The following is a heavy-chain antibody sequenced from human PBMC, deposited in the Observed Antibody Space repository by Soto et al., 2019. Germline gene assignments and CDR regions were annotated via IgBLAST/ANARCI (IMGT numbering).Heavy chain of an antibody. CDR2: FSLSGTT. V-gene: IGHV4-4*07. J-gene: IGHJ4*02. CDR1: GASITGSSY. D-gene: IGHD2-8*02. CDR3: ARGMTPPGAPAWYYFDS. Sequence: SETLSLTCTVSGASITGSSYWSWIRQPAGKGLEWIGRFSLSGTTNYNPSLRSRVTMSADVSKNQFSLRLTSGTAADTALYYCARGMTPPGAPAWYYFDSWGQGTLVT.